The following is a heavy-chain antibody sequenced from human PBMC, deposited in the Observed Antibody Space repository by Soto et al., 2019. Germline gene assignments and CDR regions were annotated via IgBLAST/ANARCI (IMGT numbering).Heavy chain of an antibody. CDR1: GFTFDDYN. CDR2: ISWNSGSI. D-gene: IGHD1-26*01. CDR3: AKEIVGAPGGFDP. V-gene: IGHV3-9*01. J-gene: IGHJ5*02. Sequence: SRGRSYAASGFTFDDYNMHWVPQAPGKGLEWVSGISWNSGSIGYADSVKGRFTISRDNAKNSLYLQMNSLRAEDTALYYCAKEIVGAPGGFDPWGQGTLVTGSS.